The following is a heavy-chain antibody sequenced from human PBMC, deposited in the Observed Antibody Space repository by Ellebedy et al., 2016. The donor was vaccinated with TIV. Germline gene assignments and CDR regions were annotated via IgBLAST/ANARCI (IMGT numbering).Heavy chain of an antibody. J-gene: IGHJ4*02. D-gene: IGHD6-19*01. CDR3: AIRYSSGWSLDY. V-gene: IGHV1-46*01. CDR1: GYTFTSYY. Sequence: ASVKVSXKASGYTFTSYYMHWVRQAPGQGLEWMGIISPSGGRTSYAQKFQGRVTMTRDTSTSTVYMELSSLRSEDTAVYYCAIRYSSGWSLDYWGQGTLVTVSS. CDR2: ISPSGGRT.